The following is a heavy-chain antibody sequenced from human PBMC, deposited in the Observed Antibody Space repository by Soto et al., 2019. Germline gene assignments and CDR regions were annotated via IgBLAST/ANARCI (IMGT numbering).Heavy chain of an antibody. D-gene: IGHD6-19*01. J-gene: IGHJ4*02. CDR2: ISYDGGKK. CDR1: GCTFISFG. V-gene: IGHV3-30*18. CDR3: AKDRYSSGERYFDY. Sequence: QVQLVESGGGVVQPGRSLRLSCAASGCTFISFGMHWVRQAPGKGLEWVAVISYDGGKKYYVDSVKGRFTISRDNSKNTLYLQMNSLRAEDTAVYYCAKDRYSSGERYFDYWGQGTLVTVSS.